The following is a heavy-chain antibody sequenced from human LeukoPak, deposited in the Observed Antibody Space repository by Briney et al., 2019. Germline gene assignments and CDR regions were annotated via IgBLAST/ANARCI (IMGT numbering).Heavy chain of an antibody. CDR2: VKHDGSEE. J-gene: IGHJ4*02. V-gene: IGHV3-7*03. Sequence: SGGSLRLSCAASGFIFETYWMNWVRQVPGEGLEWVANVKHDGSEEYYVESVKGQFIISRDNANKLLYLQMNTLRAEDTAIYYCAREAAGWGVLDHWGQGILVTVSS. CDR3: AREAAGWGVLDH. D-gene: IGHD3-10*01. CDR1: GFIFETYW.